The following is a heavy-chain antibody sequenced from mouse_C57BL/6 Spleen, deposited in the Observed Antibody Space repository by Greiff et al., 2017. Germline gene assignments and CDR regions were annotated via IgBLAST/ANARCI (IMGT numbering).Heavy chain of an antibody. Sequence: VQLQQPGAELVMPGASVKLSCKASGYTFTSYWMHWVKQRPGQGLEWIGEIDPSDSYTSYNQKFKGKSTLTVDKSSSTAYMQLSSLTSEDSAVYFCARHGSSGYRYYFDYWGQGTTLTVSS. D-gene: IGHD3-2*02. CDR3: ARHGSSGYRYYFDY. CDR1: GYTFTSYW. CDR2: IDPSDSYT. V-gene: IGHV1-69*01. J-gene: IGHJ2*01.